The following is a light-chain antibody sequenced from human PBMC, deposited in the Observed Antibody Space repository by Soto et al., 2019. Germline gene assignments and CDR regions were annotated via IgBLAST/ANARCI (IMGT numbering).Light chain of an antibody. CDR3: QQYGNLPT. Sequence: IKMTQSPSSLSASVGDRVTITCRASQSISSYLNWYQQKPGKAPKLLIYAASSLQSGVPSRFSGSGSGTDFTLTISSLQPEDFATYYCQQYGNLPTFGQGTRLEI. J-gene: IGKJ5*01. CDR1: QSISSY. CDR2: AAS. V-gene: IGKV1-39*01.